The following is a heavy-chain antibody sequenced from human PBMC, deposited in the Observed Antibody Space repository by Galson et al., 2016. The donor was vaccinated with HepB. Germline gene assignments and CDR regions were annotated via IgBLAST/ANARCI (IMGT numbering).Heavy chain of an antibody. V-gene: IGHV4-59*12. J-gene: IGHJ4*02. CDR2: IYYSGTT. D-gene: IGHD3-10*01. CDR1: GGSMTAYH. CDR3: ARARTNLVRGVILRAPFDY. Sequence: ETLSLTCNVSGGSMTAYHWNWIRQPPGKGLEWIGYIYYSGTTKYNPSLTSRVTFSVDTSRQQFSMKLTSVTAADTAVYYCARARTNLVRGVILRAPFDYWGQGALVSVSS.